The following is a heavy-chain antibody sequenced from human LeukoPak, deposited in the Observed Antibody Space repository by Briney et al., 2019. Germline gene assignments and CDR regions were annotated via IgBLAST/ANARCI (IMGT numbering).Heavy chain of an antibody. D-gene: IGHD6-13*01. CDR3: ARQGRWYVPNWFDP. CDR2: IYYSGST. Sequence: SSETLSLTCTVSGGSISSSNYHWGWIRQPPGKGLEWIGTIYYSGSTYYNPSLKSRVTISVDTSKNQFSLKLSSVTAADTAVYYCARQGRWYVPNWFDPWGQGTLVTVSS. V-gene: IGHV4-39*01. CDR1: GGSISSSNYH. J-gene: IGHJ5*02.